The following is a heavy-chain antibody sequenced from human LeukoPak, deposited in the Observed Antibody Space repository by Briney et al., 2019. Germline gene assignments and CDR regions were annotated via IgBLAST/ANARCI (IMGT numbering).Heavy chain of an antibody. D-gene: IGHD6-13*01. J-gene: IGHJ4*02. Sequence: PGGSLRLSCAASGFTFSSYAMSWVRQAPGKGLEWVSAISGSGGSTYYADSVKGRFTISRDNSKNTLYLQMNSLRAEDTAVYYCARNPITSSWYELLDYWGQGTLVTVSS. CDR1: GFTFSSYA. CDR2: ISGSGGST. V-gene: IGHV3-23*01. CDR3: ARNPITSSWYELLDY.